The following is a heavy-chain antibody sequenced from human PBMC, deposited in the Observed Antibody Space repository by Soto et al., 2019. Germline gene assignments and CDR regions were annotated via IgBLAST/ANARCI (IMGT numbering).Heavy chain of an antibody. J-gene: IGHJ3*02. CDR2: IYNSGSS. D-gene: IGHD5-18*01. Sequence: QVQLQESGPGLVKPSQTLSLTCTVSGGSISSGGYYWSWIRQHPGKGLEWIGYIYNSGSSYYNPSLKSRVTISVDTSKNQFSLKLSSVTAADTAVYYCAREDTAMVIGAFDIWGQGTMVTVSS. V-gene: IGHV4-30-4*08. CDR3: AREDTAMVIGAFDI. CDR1: GGSISSGGYY.